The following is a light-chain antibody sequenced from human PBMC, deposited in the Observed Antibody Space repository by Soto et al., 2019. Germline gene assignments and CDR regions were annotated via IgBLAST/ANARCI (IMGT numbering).Light chain of an antibody. CDR2: AAS. J-gene: IGKJ1*01. Sequence: DIQMTQSPSSLSASVGDRVTITCRATQGISNYLAWYQQKPGKVPKLLIYAASTLQSGVPARFSGSGSGTDFTLTISSRQPEDVATYYCQKYNRAPWTFGQGTKVEIK. CDR1: QGISNY. CDR3: QKYNRAPWT. V-gene: IGKV1-27*01.